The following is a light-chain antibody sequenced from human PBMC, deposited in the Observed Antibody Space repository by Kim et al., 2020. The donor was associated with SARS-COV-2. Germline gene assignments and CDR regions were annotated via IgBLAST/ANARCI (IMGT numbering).Light chain of an antibody. J-gene: IGKJ4*01. V-gene: IGKV1-27*01. CDR3: QQAKSFPLT. Sequence: ASIGDRVTITCRASQDIANSLAWYQQKPGKVPQVLIYAASTLQSGVPSRFSGSGSGTEFTLTIDSLQTEDVATYYCQQAKSFPLTFGGGTKVDIK. CDR1: QDIANS. CDR2: AAS.